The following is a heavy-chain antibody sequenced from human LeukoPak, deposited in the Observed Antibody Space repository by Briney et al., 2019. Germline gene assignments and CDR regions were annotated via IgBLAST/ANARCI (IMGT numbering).Heavy chain of an antibody. Sequence: SETLSLTCTVSGGSISSYYWSWVRQSAGKGLEWIGRIYTSGRTNYNPSLRSRVTMSVDTSKNQFSLKLSSVTAADTAVYYCARGRYGGEDAFDIWGQGTMVTVSS. V-gene: IGHV4-4*07. CDR1: GGSISSYY. J-gene: IGHJ3*02. D-gene: IGHD3-10*01. CDR2: IYTSGRT. CDR3: ARGRYGGEDAFDI.